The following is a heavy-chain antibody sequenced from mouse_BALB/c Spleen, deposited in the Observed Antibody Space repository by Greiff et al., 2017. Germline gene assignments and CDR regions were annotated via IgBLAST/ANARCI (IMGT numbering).Heavy chain of an antibody. J-gene: IGHJ4*01. CDR2: IDPENGNT. CDR1: GFNITDYY. Sequence: EVQLQQSGAELVRPGALVKLSCKASGFNITDYYMHWVKQRPEQGLEWIGWIDPENGNTIYDPKFQGKASLTADTSSNTAYLQLSSLTSEDTAVYYGAGLRRGYAMDYWGQGTSVTVSS. D-gene: IGHD2-12*01. CDR3: AGLRRGYAMDY. V-gene: IGHV14-1*02.